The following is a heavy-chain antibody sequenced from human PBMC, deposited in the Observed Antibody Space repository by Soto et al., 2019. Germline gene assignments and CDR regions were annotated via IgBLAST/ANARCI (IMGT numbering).Heavy chain of an antibody. CDR1: GFTFSSYS. CDR3: AKDVWSGTAVSDY. Sequence: GGSLRLSCAASGFTFSSYSFNWVRQAPGKGQERVSCIRHNSFTTYYADTEKGRFTISRDNAKNSLYLEMDSLRDDDTAVYYCAKDVWSGTAVSDYWGQGTLVTVSS. V-gene: IGHV3-48*02. D-gene: IGHD3-3*01. CDR2: IRHNSFTT. J-gene: IGHJ4*02.